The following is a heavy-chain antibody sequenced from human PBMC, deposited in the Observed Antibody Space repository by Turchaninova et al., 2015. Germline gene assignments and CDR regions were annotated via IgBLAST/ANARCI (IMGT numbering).Heavy chain of an antibody. D-gene: IGHD2-21*02. J-gene: IGHJ4*02. CDR3: AKGEHCGGDCYSYFDY. CDR1: GFTFSSSA. CDR2: FSAGGRLP. Sequence: EVQVVESGGGLVQPGGYLILCCAASGFTFSSSAMCWVRPAPGKGLGWVSGFSAGGRLPDCPYSVTGRFPISSDESENPLSLQMDSLRAEDTAVYFCAKGEHCGGDCYSYFDYWGQGALVTVSS. V-gene: IGHV3-23*04.